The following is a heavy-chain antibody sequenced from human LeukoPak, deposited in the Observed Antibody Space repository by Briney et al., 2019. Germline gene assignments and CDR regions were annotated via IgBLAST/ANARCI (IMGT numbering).Heavy chain of an antibody. D-gene: IGHD6-6*01. CDR1: GGPISSYY. CDR3: ARSQYSSSPYHVD. Sequence: SETLSLTCTVPGGPISSYYWTWIRQPPGKGLEWIGYIYYSGTKYNPSLKSRVTISQDTSRNQFSLRLSSVSAADSATYYCARSQYSSSPYHVDWGQGTLVTVSS. J-gene: IGHJ4*02. CDR2: IYYSGT. V-gene: IGHV4-59*01.